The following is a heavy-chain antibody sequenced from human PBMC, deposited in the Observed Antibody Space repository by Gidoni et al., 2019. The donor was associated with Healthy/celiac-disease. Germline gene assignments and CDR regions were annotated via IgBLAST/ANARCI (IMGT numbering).Heavy chain of an antibody. CDR1: GYTFTSYG. V-gene: IGHV1-18*01. Sequence: QVQLVQSGAAVTKPGASVKVSCKASGYTFTSYGISGVRQAPGQGLEWMGWISAYNGNTNYAQKLQGRVTMTTDTSTSTAYMELRSLRSDDTAVYYCARVATIFGVVWTWGYYYGMDVWGQGTTVTVSS. CDR3: ARVATIFGVVWTWGYYYGMDV. CDR2: ISAYNGNT. J-gene: IGHJ6*02. D-gene: IGHD3-3*01.